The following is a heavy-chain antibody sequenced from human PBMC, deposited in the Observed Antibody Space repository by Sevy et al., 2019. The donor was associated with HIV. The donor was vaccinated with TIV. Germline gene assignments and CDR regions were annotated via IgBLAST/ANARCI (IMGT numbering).Heavy chain of an antibody. CDR1: GYTFTSYG. V-gene: IGHV1-18*01. CDR3: ARRSGYYDSSGYSFDY. Sequence: ASLKVSCKASGYTFTSYGISWVRQAPGQGLEWMGWISAYNGNTNYAQKLQGRVTMTTDTSTSTAYMELRSLRSDDTAVYYCARRSGYYDSSGYSFDYWGQGTLVTVSS. CDR2: ISAYNGNT. J-gene: IGHJ4*02. D-gene: IGHD3-22*01.